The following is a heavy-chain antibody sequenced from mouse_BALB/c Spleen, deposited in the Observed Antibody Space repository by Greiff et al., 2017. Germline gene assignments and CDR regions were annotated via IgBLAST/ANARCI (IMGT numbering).Heavy chain of an antibody. CDR2: ISYSGST. V-gene: IGHV3-2*02. CDR3: ARYTGLYAMDY. J-gene: IGHJ4*01. CDR1: GYSITSDYA. D-gene: IGHD1-1*01. Sequence: DVQLQESGPGLVKPSQSLSLTCTVTGYSITSDYAWNWIRQFPGNKLEWMGYISYSGSTSYNPSLKSRISITRDTSKNQFFLQLNSVTTEDTATYYCARYTGLYAMDYWGQGTSVTVSS.